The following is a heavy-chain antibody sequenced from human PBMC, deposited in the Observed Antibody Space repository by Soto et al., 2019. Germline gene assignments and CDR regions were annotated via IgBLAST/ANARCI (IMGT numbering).Heavy chain of an antibody. CDR1: GGSISSSSYY. CDR2: IYYSGST. V-gene: IGHV4-39*01. CDR3: ARRKEREYYYDSSGYYSESFFDY. D-gene: IGHD3-22*01. J-gene: IGHJ4*02. Sequence: SETLSLTCTVSGGSISSSSYYWGWIRQPPGKGLEWIGSIYYSGSTYYNPSLKSRVTISVDTSKNQFSLKLSSVTAADTAVYYCARRKEREYYYDSSGYYSESFFDYWGQGTLVTVSS.